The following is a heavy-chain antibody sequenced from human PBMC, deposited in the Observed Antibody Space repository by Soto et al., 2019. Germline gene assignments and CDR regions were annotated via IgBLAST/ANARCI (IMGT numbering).Heavy chain of an antibody. D-gene: IGHD2-15*01. V-gene: IGHV4-38-2*02. J-gene: IGHJ5*02. CDR1: GYSISSGYH. CDR2: VHYSGNT. Sequence: SETLSLTCTVSGYSISSGYHWAWIRQPPGKGLEWLGSVHYSGNTYYNPSLKSRLTISVDKSKNQFSLNLSSVTAADTAVYYCARQDRVVAEGRWFDPWGQGXLVTV. CDR3: ARQDRVVAEGRWFDP.